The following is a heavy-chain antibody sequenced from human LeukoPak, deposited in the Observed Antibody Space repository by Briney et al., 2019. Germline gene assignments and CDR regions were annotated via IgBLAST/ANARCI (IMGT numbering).Heavy chain of an antibody. CDR1: GYTFTGYY. Sequence: ASVKVSCKASGYTFTGYYMHWVRQAPGQGLEWMGWINPNSGGTNYAQKFQGRVTMTRDTSIGTAYMELSRLRSDDTAVYYCARDSRVPAAPTDYWGQGTLVTVSS. J-gene: IGHJ4*02. CDR3: ARDSRVPAAPTDY. V-gene: IGHV1-2*02. CDR2: INPNSGGT. D-gene: IGHD2-2*01.